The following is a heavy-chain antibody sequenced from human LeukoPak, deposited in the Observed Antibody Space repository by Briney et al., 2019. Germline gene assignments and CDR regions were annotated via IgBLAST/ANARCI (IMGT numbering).Heavy chain of an antibody. D-gene: IGHD3-22*01. CDR3: ARGGGDSSGYYGTFY. CDR1: GYTFTSYY. V-gene: IGHV1-46*01. J-gene: IGHJ4*02. Sequence: ASVKVSCKASGYTFTSYYMNWVRQAPGQGLEWMGIINPSGGSTSYAQRFQGRVTMTGDTSTSTVYMELSSLRSEDTAVYYCARGGGDSSGYYGTFYWGQGTLVTVSS. CDR2: INPSGGST.